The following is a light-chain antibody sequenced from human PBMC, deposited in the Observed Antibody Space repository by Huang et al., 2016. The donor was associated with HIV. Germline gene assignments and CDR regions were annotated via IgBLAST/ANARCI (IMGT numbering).Light chain of an antibody. V-gene: IGKV3-11*01. CDR2: DAS. CDR1: QSVGGY. Sequence: EIVLTQSPATLSLSPGERATLSCRASQSVGGYLAWYQQKPGQAPRLLIYDASNRATCIPGRFSGSGSGTDFTLTISSLEPEDFAVYYCQQRTNWPPGFTFGPGTKVDIK. J-gene: IGKJ3*01. CDR3: QQRTNWPPGFT.